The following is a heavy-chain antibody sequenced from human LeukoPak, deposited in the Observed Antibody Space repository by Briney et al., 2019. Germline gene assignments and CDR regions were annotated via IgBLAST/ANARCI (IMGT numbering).Heavy chain of an antibody. J-gene: IGHJ4*02. D-gene: IGHD5-12*01. CDR3: ARFGYSGWNLEY. V-gene: IGHV3-7*01. CDR2: INQGGGVK. Sequence: WIRQPPGKGLEWVANINQGGGVKYYVDSVKGRFTISRDDAKSSLYVQMNSLRDEDTAVYYCARFGYSGWNLEYWGQGTLVTVSS.